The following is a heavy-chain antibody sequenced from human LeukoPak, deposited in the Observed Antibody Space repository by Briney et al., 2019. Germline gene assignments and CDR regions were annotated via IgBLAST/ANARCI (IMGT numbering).Heavy chain of an antibody. D-gene: IGHD1-26*01. CDR2: MNIDGSEK. CDR1: GFTFSSYA. Sequence: GGSLRLSCAASGFTFSSYAMSWVRQAPGKRPEWVANMNIDGSEKYYADSVKGRFSISRDNARNSVYLQMASLRVEDTAVYYCARDPVEWELLLDYWGQGTLVTVSS. CDR3: ARDPVEWELLLDY. J-gene: IGHJ4*02. V-gene: IGHV3-7*01.